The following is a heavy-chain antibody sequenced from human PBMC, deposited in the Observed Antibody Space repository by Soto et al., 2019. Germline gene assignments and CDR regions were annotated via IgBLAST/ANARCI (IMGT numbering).Heavy chain of an antibody. CDR1: GFTFSSYS. CDR3: VIYPERIAQIGWFDP. J-gene: IGHJ5*01. Sequence: GGSLRLSCAASGFTFSSYSMNWVRQAPGKGLEWVSYISSSSSTIYYADSVKGRFTISRDNAKDSLYLQMNSLRAEDTAVYYYVIYPERIAQIGWFDPWDQGTFVIGSS. V-gene: IGHV3-48*01. CDR2: ISSSSSTI. D-gene: IGHD6-13*01.